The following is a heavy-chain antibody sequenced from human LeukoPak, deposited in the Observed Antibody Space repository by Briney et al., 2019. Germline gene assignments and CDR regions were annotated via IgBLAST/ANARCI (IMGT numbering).Heavy chain of an antibody. CDR1: GGSFSGYY. Sequence: PSETLSLTCAVYGGSFSGYYWSWIRQPPGKGLEWIGEINHSGSTNYNPSLKSRVTMSVDTSKNQFSLKLSSVTAADTAVYYCARERRRNWFDPWGQGTLVTVSS. J-gene: IGHJ5*02. CDR3: ARERRRNWFDP. CDR2: INHSGST. V-gene: IGHV4-34*01. D-gene: IGHD6-25*01.